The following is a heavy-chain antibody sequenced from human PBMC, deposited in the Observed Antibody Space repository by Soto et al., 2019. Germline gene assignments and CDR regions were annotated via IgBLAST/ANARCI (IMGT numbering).Heavy chain of an antibody. D-gene: IGHD2-8*01. V-gene: IGHV4-34*01. CDR2: INHSGST. CDR3: ARGRRYCTNGVCYVYYMDV. Sequence: QVQLQQWGAGLLKPSETLSLTCAVYGGSFSGYYWSWIRQPPGKGLEWIGEINHSGSTNYNPSRKSRVTISVDTSKNQFSLKLSSVTAADTAVYYCARGRRYCTNGVCYVYYMDVWGKGTTVTVSS. J-gene: IGHJ6*03. CDR1: GGSFSGYY.